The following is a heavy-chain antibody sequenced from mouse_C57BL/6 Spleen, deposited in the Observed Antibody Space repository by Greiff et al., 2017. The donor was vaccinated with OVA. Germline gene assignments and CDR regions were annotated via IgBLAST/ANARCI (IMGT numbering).Heavy chain of an antibody. V-gene: IGHV5-9-1*02. CDR3: TRDRGNDYDLYYYAMDY. CDR2: ISSGGDYI. D-gene: IGHD2-4*01. CDR1: GFTFSSYA. J-gene: IGHJ4*01. Sequence: EVHLVESGEGLVKPGGSLKLSCAASGFTFSSYAMSWVRQTPEKRLEWVAYISSGGDYIYYADTVKGRFTISRDNARNTLYLQMSSLKSEDTAMYYCTRDRGNDYDLYYYAMDYWGQGTSVTVSS.